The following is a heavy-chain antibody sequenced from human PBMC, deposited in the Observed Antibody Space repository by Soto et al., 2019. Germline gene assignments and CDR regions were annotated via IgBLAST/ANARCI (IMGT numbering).Heavy chain of an antibody. CDR3: AKDAVGATNY. CDR2: ISYDGSNK. CDR1: GFTFSSYG. V-gene: IGHV3-30*18. J-gene: IGHJ4*02. Sequence: GGSLRLSCAASGFTFSSYGMHWVRQAPGKGLEWVAVISYDGSNKYYADSVKGRFTISRDNSKNTLYLQMNSLRAEDTAVYYCAKDAVGATNYWGQGTLVTVSS. D-gene: IGHD1-26*01.